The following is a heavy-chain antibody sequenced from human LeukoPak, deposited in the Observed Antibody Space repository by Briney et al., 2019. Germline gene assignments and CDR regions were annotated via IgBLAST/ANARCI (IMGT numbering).Heavy chain of an antibody. D-gene: IGHD6-13*01. CDR3: ARVVLVPEGRWCIAAAGNWFDP. J-gene: IGHJ5*02. V-gene: IGHV1-2*02. CDR2: INPNSGGT. Sequence: ASVKVSCKASGYTFTGYYMHWVRQAPGQGLEWMGWINPNSGGTNYAQKFQGRVTMTRDTSISTAYMELSRLRSDDTAVYYCARVVLVPEGRWCIAAAGNWFDPWGQGTLVTVSS. CDR1: GYTFTGYY.